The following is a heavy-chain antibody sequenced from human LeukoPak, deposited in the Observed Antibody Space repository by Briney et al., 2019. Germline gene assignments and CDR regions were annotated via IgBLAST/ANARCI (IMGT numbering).Heavy chain of an antibody. D-gene: IGHD4-11*01. CDR2: ISDYNGNT. J-gene: IGHJ5*02. Sequence: ASVKVSCKASGYTFTSYGISWVRQAPGQGLEWRGWISDYNGNTNYAQKLQDRVTMTTDTSTSTAYMELRSLRSDDTAVYYCARDLYRDSLPVSWFDPWGQGTLVTVSS. CDR3: ARDLYRDSLPVSWFDP. V-gene: IGHV1-18*01. CDR1: GYTFTSYG.